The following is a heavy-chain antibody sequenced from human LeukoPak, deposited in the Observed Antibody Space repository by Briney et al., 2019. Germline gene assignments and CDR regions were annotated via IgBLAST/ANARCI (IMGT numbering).Heavy chain of an antibody. CDR2: ISYDGSNK. J-gene: IGHJ4*02. D-gene: IGHD1-26*01. Sequence: PGGSLRLSCAASGFTFSSYAMLWVRQAPGKGLEWVAVISYDGSNKYYADSVKGRFTISRDNSKNTLYLQMGSLRAEDMAVYYCARAGSGSYRGFDYWGQGTLVTVSS. V-gene: IGHV3-30*04. CDR1: GFTFSSYA. CDR3: ARAGSGSYRGFDY.